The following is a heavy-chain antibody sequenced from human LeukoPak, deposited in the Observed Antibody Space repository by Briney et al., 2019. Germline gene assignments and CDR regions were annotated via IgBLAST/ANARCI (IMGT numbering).Heavy chain of an antibody. CDR2: IIPILGIA. D-gene: IGHD2-8*01. J-gene: IGHJ6*02. CDR1: GGTFSSYA. CDR3: AIPYDCTNGVCSQYGMDV. Sequence: GASVKVSCKASGGTFSSYAISWVRQAPGQGLEWMGRIIPILGIANYAQKFQGRVTITADKSTSTAYMELSSLRSEDTAVYYCAIPYDCTNGVCSQYGMDVWGQGTTVTVSS. V-gene: IGHV1-69*04.